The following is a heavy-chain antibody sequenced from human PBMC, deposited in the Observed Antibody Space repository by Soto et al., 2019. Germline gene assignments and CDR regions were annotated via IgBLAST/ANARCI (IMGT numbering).Heavy chain of an antibody. CDR1: GGSFSGYY. D-gene: IGHD3-10*01. CDR3: ASHFRFGELWPSYYYYGMDV. Sequence: SETLSLTCAVYGGSFSGYYWSWIRQPPGKGLEWIGEINHSGSTNYNPSLKSRVTISVDTSKNQFSLKLSSVTAADTAVYYCASHFRFGELWPSYYYYGMDVWGQGTTVTVS. V-gene: IGHV4-34*01. J-gene: IGHJ6*02. CDR2: INHSGST.